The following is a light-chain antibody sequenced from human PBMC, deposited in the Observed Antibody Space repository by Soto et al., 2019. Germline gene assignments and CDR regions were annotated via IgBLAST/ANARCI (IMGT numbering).Light chain of an antibody. CDR2: DAS. J-gene: IGKJ5*01. Sequence: EIVLTQSPATLSLSPGERATLSCWASQSVNRYLVWYQQKPGQAPRLLMYDASTRATGVPTRFSGSRSGAEFTLTISGLQSEDFAVYYCQQYNDRPPITFGQGTRLEI. CDR3: QQYNDRPPIT. CDR1: QSVNRY. V-gene: IGKV3-15*01.